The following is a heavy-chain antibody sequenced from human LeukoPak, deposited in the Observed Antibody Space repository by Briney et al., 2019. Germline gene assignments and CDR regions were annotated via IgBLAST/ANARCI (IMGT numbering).Heavy chain of an antibody. CDR1: GFTFSSYS. CDR2: ISGSGGST. D-gene: IGHD4-11*01. V-gene: IGHV3-23*01. J-gene: IGHJ4*02. CDR3: AKVTLYSNYV. Sequence: GGSLRLSCAASGFTFSSYSMNWVRQAPGKGLEWVSAISGSGGSTYYADSVKGRFTISRDNSKNTLYLQMNSLRAEDTAVYYCAKVTLYSNYVWGQGTLVTVSS.